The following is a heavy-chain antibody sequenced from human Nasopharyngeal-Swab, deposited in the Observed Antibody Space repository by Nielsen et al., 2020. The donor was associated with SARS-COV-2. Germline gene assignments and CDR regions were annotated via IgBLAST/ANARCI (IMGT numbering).Heavy chain of an antibody. V-gene: IGHV3-33*01. CDR2: IWYDGSNK. CDR3: ARPSSGSYSNYFDY. Sequence: GESLKISCAASGFTFSSYGMHWVRQAPGKGLEWVAVIWYDGSNKYYADSVKGRFTISRDNSKNTLYLQMNSLRAEDTAVYYCARPSSGSYSNYFDYWGQGTLVTVSS. J-gene: IGHJ4*02. CDR1: GFTFSSYG. D-gene: IGHD1-26*01.